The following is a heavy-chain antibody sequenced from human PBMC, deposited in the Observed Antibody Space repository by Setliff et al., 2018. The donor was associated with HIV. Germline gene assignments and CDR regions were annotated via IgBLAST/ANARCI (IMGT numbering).Heavy chain of an antibody. CDR2: INPKSDGT. CDR3: ARGMDYYDTSGYYQYYFDY. CDR1: GYSFTDYY. D-gene: IGHD3-22*01. Sequence: ASVKVSCKASGYSFTDYYIHWVRQAPGQGLEWMGWINPKSDGTNYAQKFQGWITMTRDTSISTAYMELSRLGSDDTAVYYCARGMDYYDTSGYYQYYFDYWGQGTLVTVSS. V-gene: IGHV1-2*04. J-gene: IGHJ4*02.